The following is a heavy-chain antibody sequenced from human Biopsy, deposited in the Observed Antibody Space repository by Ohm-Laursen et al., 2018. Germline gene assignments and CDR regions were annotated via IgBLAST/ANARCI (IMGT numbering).Heavy chain of an antibody. J-gene: IGHJ3*01. CDR3: ARGPYDDNAGAFDV. Sequence: GTLSLTCSVDGGSFSGYDWTWIRPPPGKGLEWVGEFSHTGTTIYNPSLKSRLTISVDKSKNHFFLRLTSVTAADTATYFCARGPYDDNAGAFDVWGQGTVVTVSS. D-gene: IGHD3-22*01. CDR1: GGSFSGYD. V-gene: IGHV4-34*01. CDR2: FSHTGTT.